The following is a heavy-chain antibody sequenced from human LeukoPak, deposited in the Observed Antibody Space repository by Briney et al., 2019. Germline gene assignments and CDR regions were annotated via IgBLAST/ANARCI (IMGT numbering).Heavy chain of an antibody. CDR1: GYTFTYYY. D-gene: IGHD3-22*01. CDR2: INPKSGDT. CDR3: ARTLVVINDAFDI. J-gene: IGHJ3*02. V-gene: IGHV1-2*02. Sequence: PEASVKVSCKASGYTFTYYYIHWVRQAPGQGLEWMGWINPKSGDTNYAQKFQGRVSMTGDTSISTAYMELSRLRSDDTAVYYCARTLVVINDAFDIWGQGTMVTVSS.